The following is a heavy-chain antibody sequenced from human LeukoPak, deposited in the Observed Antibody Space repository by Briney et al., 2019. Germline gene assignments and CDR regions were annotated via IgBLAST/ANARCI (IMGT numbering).Heavy chain of an antibody. CDR3: ASWGAGGNS. V-gene: IGHV3-7*01. J-gene: IGHJ4*02. CDR2: INPDGSAK. D-gene: IGHD3-16*01. Sequence: GGSLRLSCAASGFTFSGHSMTWVRQVPGKGLEWVANINPDGSAKRYVDSVKGRFTIARDNADNSLSLQMNSLRAEDTAVYYCASWGAGGNSWGQGTLVTVSS. CDR1: GFTFSGHS.